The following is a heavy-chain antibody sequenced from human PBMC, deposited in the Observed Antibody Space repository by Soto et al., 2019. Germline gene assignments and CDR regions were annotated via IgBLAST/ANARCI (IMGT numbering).Heavy chain of an antibody. CDR2: ISHDGSNK. V-gene: IGHV3-30*18. CDR3: AKDRKRAAAGTSDFQH. D-gene: IGHD6-13*01. J-gene: IGHJ1*01. CDR1: GFTFSSYG. Sequence: GGSLRLSCAASGFTFSSYGMHWVRQAPGKGLEWVAVISHDGSNKYYADSVKGRFTISRDNSKNTLYLQMNSLRAEDTAVYYCAKDRKRAAAGTSDFQHWGQGTLVTVSS.